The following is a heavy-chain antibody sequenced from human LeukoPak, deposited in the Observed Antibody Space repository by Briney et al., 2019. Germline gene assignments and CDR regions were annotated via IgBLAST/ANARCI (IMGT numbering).Heavy chain of an antibody. CDR1: GFTFSTYS. CDR3: ATDGRSSGWYGFVY. CDR2: ITSPVGRI. J-gene: IGHJ4*02. D-gene: IGHD6-19*01. V-gene: IGHV3-21*01. Sequence: NPGGSLRLSCAASGFTFSTYSMNWVRQAPGKGLEWVSSITSPVGRIYYADSLKGRITISRDNARSTLYLQMNSLRAEDTAVYYCATDGRSSGWYGFVYWGQGILVTVSS.